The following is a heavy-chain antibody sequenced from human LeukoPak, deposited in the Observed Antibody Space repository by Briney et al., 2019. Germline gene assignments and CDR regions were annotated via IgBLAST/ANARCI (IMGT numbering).Heavy chain of an antibody. CDR2: IKQDGSEK. Sequence: GGSLRLSCAASGFTFSSYWMSWVRQAPGKGLEWVANIKQDGSEKYYVDSVKGQFTISRDNAKNSLYLQMNNLRAEDTSVYYCARLAYCSSTICLSHFDYWGQGTLVTVSS. CDR3: ARLAYCSSTICLSHFDY. D-gene: IGHD2-2*01. CDR1: GFTFSSYW. V-gene: IGHV3-7*01. J-gene: IGHJ4*02.